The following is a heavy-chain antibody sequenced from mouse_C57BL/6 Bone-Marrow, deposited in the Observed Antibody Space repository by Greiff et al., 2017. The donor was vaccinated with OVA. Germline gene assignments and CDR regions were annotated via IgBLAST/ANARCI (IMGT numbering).Heavy chain of an antibody. J-gene: IGHJ4*01. CDR1: GYTFTSYY. V-gene: IGHV1-12*01. CDR2: IYPGNGDT. CDR3: ARKGSIYYAMDY. Sequence: LQESVAELVRPGASVKMSCKASGYTFTSYYMHWVKQTPRQGLEWIGAIYPGNGDTSYNQKFKGKATLTVDKSSSTAYMQLSSLTSEDSAVYFCARKGSIYYAMDYWGQGTSVTVSS.